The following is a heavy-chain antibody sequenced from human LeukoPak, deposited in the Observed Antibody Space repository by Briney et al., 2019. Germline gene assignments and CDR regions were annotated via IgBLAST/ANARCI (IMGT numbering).Heavy chain of an antibody. CDR3: ARDWARGNSYYVDY. J-gene: IGHJ4*02. Sequence: GRSLRLSCEASGFSFCDYGMHWVRQAPGKGLECVALISNDGTNKFYVDPVKGRFTISRDNSKNTLYLQMDSLRTEDTAVYYCARDWARGNSYYVDYWGQGTLVTVSS. CDR1: GFSFCDYG. CDR2: ISNDGTNK. D-gene: IGHD4-23*01. V-gene: IGHV3-30*03.